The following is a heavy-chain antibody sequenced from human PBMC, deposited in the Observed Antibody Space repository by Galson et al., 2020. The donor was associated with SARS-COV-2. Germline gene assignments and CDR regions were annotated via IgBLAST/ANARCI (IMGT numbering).Heavy chain of an antibody. V-gene: IGHV2-70*11. Sequence: SGPTLVKPTQTLTLTCTFYGFSLSTSGMCVSWIRQPPGKALEWLARIDWDDDKYYSTSLKTRLTISKDTSKNQVVLTMTNMDPVDTATYYCARIRMPDYGDYGDAFDIWGQGTMVTVSS. CDR1: GFSLSTSGMC. CDR2: IDWDDDK. D-gene: IGHD4-17*01. J-gene: IGHJ3*02. CDR3: ARIRMPDYGDYGDAFDI.